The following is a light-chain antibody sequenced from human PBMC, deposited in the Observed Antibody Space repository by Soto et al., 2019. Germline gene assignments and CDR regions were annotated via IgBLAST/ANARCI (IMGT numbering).Light chain of an antibody. J-gene: IGKJ1*01. Sequence: EIVMTQSPATLSVSPGERATLSCGASQSVSSNLAWYQQKPGQAPRLLIYGASTRATGIPARFSGSGSGTDFTLTISSLQPEDFATYYCQQAHSLPRTFGQGTKVDI. CDR2: GAS. V-gene: IGKV3-15*01. CDR1: QSVSSN. CDR3: QQAHSLPRT.